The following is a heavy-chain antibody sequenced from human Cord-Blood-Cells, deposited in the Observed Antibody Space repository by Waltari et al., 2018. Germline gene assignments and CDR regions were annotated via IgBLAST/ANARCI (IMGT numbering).Heavy chain of an antibody. V-gene: IGHV4-59*01. CDR2: IYYSGST. J-gene: IGHJ3*02. Sequence: QVQLQESGPGLVKPSETLSLTCTVSGGSISSYYLSWIRQPPGQGLEWIGYIYYSGSTNYNPSLKSRVTISVDTSKNQFSLKLSSVTAADTAVYYCARSRRSYCSSTSCYAFDIWGQGTMVTVSS. D-gene: IGHD2-2*01. CDR1: GGSISSYY. CDR3: ARSRRSYCSSTSCYAFDI.